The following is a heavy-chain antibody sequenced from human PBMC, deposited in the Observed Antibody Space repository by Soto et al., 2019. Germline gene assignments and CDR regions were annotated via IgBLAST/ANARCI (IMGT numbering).Heavy chain of an antibody. Sequence: QVQLQEAGPGLVKPSETLALNCSVSGASVSSGDYYWSWIRQPPGKGLEWIGYIYFSGATSYDPSLKRRVSISIDTFKNHFALKLKSVTAADTAVYYRVRVHADDSSGYDLDYWGQGLLVSVS. J-gene: IGHJ4*02. CDR2: IYFSGAT. CDR3: VRVHADDSSGYDLDY. D-gene: IGHD6-19*01. V-gene: IGHV4-61*03. CDR1: GASVSSGDYY.